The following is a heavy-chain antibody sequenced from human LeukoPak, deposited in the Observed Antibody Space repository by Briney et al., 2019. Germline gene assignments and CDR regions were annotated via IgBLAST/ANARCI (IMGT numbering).Heavy chain of an antibody. Sequence: SETLSLTCGVSGYCISSGYYWGWIRQSPGKGLEWIGSIFHNGKTYYNLSLKSRVTISVDTSKNQFSLKLTSVTAADTAVYYCARGDIPDFWGQGTLVTVFS. CDR3: ARGDIPDF. V-gene: IGHV4-38-2*01. D-gene: IGHD2-21*01. CDR2: IFHNGKT. CDR1: GYCISSGYY. J-gene: IGHJ4*02.